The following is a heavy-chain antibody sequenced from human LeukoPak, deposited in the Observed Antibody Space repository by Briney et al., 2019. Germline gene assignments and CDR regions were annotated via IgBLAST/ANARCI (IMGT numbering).Heavy chain of an antibody. J-gene: IGHJ5*02. CDR3: ARVRGYCSGGSCTARFDP. Sequence: SETLSLTCAVYGGSFSGYYWRWIRQPPGKGLEWIGEINHSGSTNYNPSLKSRVTISVDTSKNQFSLKLSSVTAADTAVYYCARVRGYCSGGSCTARFDPWGQGTLVTVSS. CDR1: GGSFSGYY. D-gene: IGHD2-15*01. V-gene: IGHV4-34*01. CDR2: INHSGST.